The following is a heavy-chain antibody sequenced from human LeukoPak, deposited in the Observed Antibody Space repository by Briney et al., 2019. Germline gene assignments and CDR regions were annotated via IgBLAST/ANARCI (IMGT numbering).Heavy chain of an antibody. J-gene: IGHJ4*02. Sequence: GESLKISFKGSGYNFTNYWIGWVRQMPGKGLEWMGIIYAGNSDTRYSPSFQGQGTISADKSISTAYLQWSSLKASDTAMYYCARRFCTSTSCYPFDYWGQGTLVTVSS. V-gene: IGHV5-51*01. D-gene: IGHD2-2*01. CDR2: IYAGNSDT. CDR1: GYNFTNYW. CDR3: ARRFCTSTSCYPFDY.